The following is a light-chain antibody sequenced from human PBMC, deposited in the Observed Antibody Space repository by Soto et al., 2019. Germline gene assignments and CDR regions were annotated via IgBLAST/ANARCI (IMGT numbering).Light chain of an antibody. CDR3: QQYGSSPIT. J-gene: IGKJ1*01. Sequence: EIVLTQSPSTLSLSPGERAILSCRASQSVSTFLAWFQQKPGQPPRLLIYNASNRTTGIPARFSGSGSGTDFTLTITRLEREDFAVYYCQQYGSSPITFGQGTKVDIK. V-gene: IGKV3-20*01. CDR2: NAS. CDR1: QSVSTF.